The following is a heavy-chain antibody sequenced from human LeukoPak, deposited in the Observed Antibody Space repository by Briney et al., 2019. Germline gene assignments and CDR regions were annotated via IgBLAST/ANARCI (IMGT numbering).Heavy chain of an antibody. CDR2: LPPDELDI. CDR3: ARVRMVVAATEGNWFDP. J-gene: IGHJ5*02. V-gene: IGHV3-74*01. Sequence: GGSLRLSCAASGFTFTNYWMHWVRQAPGMGLVWVSRLPPDELDIIYADSVKGRFTVSRDNAKNTVYLQMNNLRAEDTAVYYCARVRMVVAATEGNWFDPWGQGTLVTVSS. CDR1: GFTFTNYW. D-gene: IGHD2-15*01.